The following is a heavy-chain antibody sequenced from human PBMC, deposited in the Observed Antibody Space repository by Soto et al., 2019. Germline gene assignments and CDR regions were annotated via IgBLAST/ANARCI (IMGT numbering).Heavy chain of an antibody. CDR1: GFTFTTYA. D-gene: IGHD6-6*01. Sequence: EVQLLESGGGLVQPGGSLRLSCAASGFTFTTYAMSWVRQAPGKGLEWVSALSGSGGSTYYTDSVKGRFTISRDNSKNTLYLQMNRLRAEDTAVYYCAKNWDTTFSSSSHWGQGTLVTVSS. V-gene: IGHV3-23*01. CDR3: AKNWDTTFSSSSH. CDR2: LSGSGGST. J-gene: IGHJ4*02.